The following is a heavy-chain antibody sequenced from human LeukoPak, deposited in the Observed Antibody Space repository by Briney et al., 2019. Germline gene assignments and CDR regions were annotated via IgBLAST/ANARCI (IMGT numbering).Heavy chain of an antibody. CDR2: IHPHGMF. J-gene: IGHJ4*02. Sequence: PSETLSLTCAVSGYSISSGYHWGWIRQPPGKGLEWIGEIHPHGMFYYNSSLMSRVTISIDTSKTQFSLRLTSVTATDTAFYYCARGRDRSKAGDHWGQGSLVTVSS. CDR1: GYSISSGYH. D-gene: IGHD5-24*01. V-gene: IGHV4-38-2*01. CDR3: ARGRDRSKAGDH.